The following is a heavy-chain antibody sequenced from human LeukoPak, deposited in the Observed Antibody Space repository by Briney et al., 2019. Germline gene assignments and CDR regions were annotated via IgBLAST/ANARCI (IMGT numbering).Heavy chain of an antibody. CDR3: ARDQVVVVPAAMDYYYYGMDV. D-gene: IGHD2-2*01. CDR2: INPNSGGT. Sequence: ASVKVSCKASGYTFTGYCMHWVRQAPGQGLEWMGWINPNSGGTNYAQKFQGRVTMTRDTSISTAYMELSRLRSDDTAVYYCARDQVVVVPAAMDYYYYGMDVWGQGTTVTVSS. V-gene: IGHV1-2*02. CDR1: GYTFTGYC. J-gene: IGHJ6*02.